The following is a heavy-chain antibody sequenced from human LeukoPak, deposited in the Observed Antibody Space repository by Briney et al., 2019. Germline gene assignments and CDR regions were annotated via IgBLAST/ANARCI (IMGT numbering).Heavy chain of an antibody. Sequence: ASRKVAWKAAGYTFTSYYMHWERQAPGQWREWSGIINPSGGSTSYAQKFQGRVTMTRDMSTSTVYMELSSLRSEDTAVYYCARDRGGLGIYNWFDPWGQGTLVTVSS. CDR2: INPSGGST. CDR3: ARDRGGLGIYNWFDP. J-gene: IGHJ5*02. CDR1: GYTFTSYY. D-gene: IGHD7-27*01. V-gene: IGHV1-46*01.